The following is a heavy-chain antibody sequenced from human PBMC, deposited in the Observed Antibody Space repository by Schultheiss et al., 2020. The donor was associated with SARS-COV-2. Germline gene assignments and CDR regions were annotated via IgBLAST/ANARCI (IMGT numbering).Heavy chain of an antibody. CDR1: GFTFSSYG. D-gene: IGHD3-22*01. CDR2: IWYDGSNK. J-gene: IGHJ4*02. V-gene: IGHV3-33*06. CDR3: AKEPYSTMIEVDSDY. Sequence: GESLKISCAASGFTFSSYGMHWVRQAPGKGLEWVAVIWYDGSNKYYADSVKGRFTISRDNSKNTLYLQMNSLRAEDTAVYHCAKEPYSTMIEVDSDYWGQGTLVTVSS.